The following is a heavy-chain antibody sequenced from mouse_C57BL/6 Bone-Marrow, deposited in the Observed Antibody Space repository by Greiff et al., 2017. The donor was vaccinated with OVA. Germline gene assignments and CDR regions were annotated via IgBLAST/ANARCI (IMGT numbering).Heavy chain of an antibody. D-gene: IGHD1-1*01. J-gene: IGHJ3*01. CDR2: IYPGDGDT. CDR3: ARGYYGSRSWFAY. V-gene: IGHV1-82*01. CDR1: GYAFSSSW. Sequence: VQLQESGPELVKPGASVKISCKASGYAFSSSWMNWVKQRPGKGLEWIGRIYPGDGDTNYNGKFKGKATLTADKSSSTAYMQLSSLTSEDSAVYFCARGYYGSRSWFAYWGQGTLVTVSA.